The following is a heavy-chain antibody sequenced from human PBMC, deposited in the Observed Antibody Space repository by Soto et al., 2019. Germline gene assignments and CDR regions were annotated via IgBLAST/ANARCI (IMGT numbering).Heavy chain of an antibody. D-gene: IGHD3-22*01. J-gene: IGHJ4*02. CDR2: IYHSGDT. V-gene: IGHV4-4*02. Sequence: QVQLQESGPGLVKPSGTLSLTCAVSGGSISSNNRWTWVRQPPGKGLEWIGEIYHSGDTNYNPSLKSRGTLSVDKSKNQFSLNLSSVTAADTAVYYCARARYDTSGYTHFDYWGQGTLVTVSS. CDR3: ARARYDTSGYTHFDY. CDR1: GGSISSNNR.